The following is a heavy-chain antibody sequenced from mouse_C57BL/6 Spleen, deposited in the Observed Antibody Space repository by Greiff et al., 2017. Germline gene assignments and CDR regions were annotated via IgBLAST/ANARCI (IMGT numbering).Heavy chain of an antibody. V-gene: IGHV1-4*01. D-gene: IGHD1-1*01. Sequence: QVQLKESGAELARPGASVKMSCKASGYTFTSYTMHWVKQRPGQGLEWIGYINPSSGYTKYNQKFKDKATLTADKSSSTAYMQLSSLTSEDSAVYDCAREYYGSSPAWFAYWGQGTLVTVSA. CDR3: AREYYGSSPAWFAY. J-gene: IGHJ3*01. CDR1: GYTFTSYT. CDR2: INPSSGYT.